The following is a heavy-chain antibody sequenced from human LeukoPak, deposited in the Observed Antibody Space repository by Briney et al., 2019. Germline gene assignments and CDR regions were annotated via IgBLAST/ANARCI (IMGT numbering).Heavy chain of an antibody. Sequence: SETLSLTCTVSGGSISSGSYYWGWIRQPPGKGLEWIGSVYYSGIAYYSPSLKSRVTISVDTSNNQFSLKLSSVTAADTAIYYCEGPLTRNSSGRDFDSWGQGTLVTVSS. V-gene: IGHV4-39*01. CDR2: VYYSGIA. CDR3: EGPLTRNSSGRDFDS. D-gene: IGHD6-19*01. CDR1: GGSISSGSYY. J-gene: IGHJ4*02.